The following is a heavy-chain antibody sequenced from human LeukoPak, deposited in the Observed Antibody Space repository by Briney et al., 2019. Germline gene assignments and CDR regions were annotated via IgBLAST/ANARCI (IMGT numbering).Heavy chain of an antibody. CDR1: GGSISSSSYY. CDR3: GRFWSGVRPPDY. V-gene: IGHV4-39*01. CDR2: IYYSGST. Sequence: SQTLSLTCTVSGGSISSSSYYWGWIRQPPGTGLEWIGSIYYSGSTYYNPSLKSRVTMSVDTSKNQFSLKLNSVTAADTAVYYCGRFWSGVRPPDYWGQGTLVTVSS. D-gene: IGHD3-3*01. J-gene: IGHJ4*02.